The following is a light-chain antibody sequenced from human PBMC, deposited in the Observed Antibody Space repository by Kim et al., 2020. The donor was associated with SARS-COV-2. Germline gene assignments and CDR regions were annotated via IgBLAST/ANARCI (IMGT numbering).Light chain of an antibody. Sequence: GHRVTIACSGSSSNIGSNYVYWYQQLPGTAPKLLIYRNNQRPSGVPDRFSGSKSGTSASLAISGLRSEDEADYYCAAWDDSLSGGVFGTGTKVTVL. J-gene: IGLJ1*01. CDR1: SSNIGSNY. CDR3: AAWDDSLSGGV. V-gene: IGLV1-47*01. CDR2: RNN.